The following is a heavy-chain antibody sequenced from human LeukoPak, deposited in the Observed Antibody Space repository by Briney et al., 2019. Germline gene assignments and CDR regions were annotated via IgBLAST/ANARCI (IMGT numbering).Heavy chain of an antibody. D-gene: IGHD1-26*01. Sequence: SETLSLTCTVSGGSIYSYFWTWIRQSPGKGLEWIAYIYHSGTINYNPSLKSRVTISLDTSKNQVSLNLSSVTAADTAVYYCAREFSAYGMDVWGQGTTVTVSS. CDR3: AREFSAYGMDV. J-gene: IGHJ6*02. V-gene: IGHV4-59*01. CDR1: GGSIYSYF. CDR2: IYHSGTI.